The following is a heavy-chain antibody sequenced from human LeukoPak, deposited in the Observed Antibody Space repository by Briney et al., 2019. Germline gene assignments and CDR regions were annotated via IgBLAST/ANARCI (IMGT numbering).Heavy chain of an antibody. D-gene: IGHD4-17*01. CDR1: GFTFSTYW. V-gene: IGHV3-21*01. Sequence: GGSLRLSCAVSGFTFSTYWMSWVRQAPGKGLEWVSSISSSSSYIYYADSVKGRFTISRDNAKNSLYLQMNSLRAEDTAVYYCARDLTVTTPFGYGMDVWGQGTTVTVSS. CDR2: ISSSSSYI. CDR3: ARDLTVTTPFGYGMDV. J-gene: IGHJ6*02.